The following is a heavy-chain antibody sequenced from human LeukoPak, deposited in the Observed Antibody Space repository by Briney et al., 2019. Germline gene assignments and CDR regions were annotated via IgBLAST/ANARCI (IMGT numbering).Heavy chain of an antibody. CDR3: ARVRFPVYYFDY. CDR1: GGSISSSSYY. D-gene: IGHD2-21*01. V-gene: IGHV4-39*01. CDR2: IYYSGST. J-gene: IGHJ4*02. Sequence: PSETLSLTCTVSGGSISSSSYYWGWIRQPPGKGLEWIGSIYYSGSTYYNPSLKSRVTISVDTSKNQFSLKLSSVTAAGTAVYYCARVRFPVYYFDYWGQGTLVTVSS.